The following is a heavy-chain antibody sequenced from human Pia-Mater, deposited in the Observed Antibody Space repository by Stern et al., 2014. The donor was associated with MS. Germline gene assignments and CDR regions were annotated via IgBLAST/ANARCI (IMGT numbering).Heavy chain of an antibody. CDR2: IWYDGSNK. D-gene: IGHD6-6*01. V-gene: IGHV3-33*01. Sequence: EQLVESGGGVVQPGRSLRLSCAASGFTFSSYGMHWVRPTPGKGLERGAGIWYDGSNKSYADSVKGRFTISRDNSENTLYLQMNSLRAEDTAVYYCARGDSSSPLEYWGQGTLVTVSS. J-gene: IGHJ4*02. CDR1: GFTFSSYG. CDR3: ARGDSSSPLEY.